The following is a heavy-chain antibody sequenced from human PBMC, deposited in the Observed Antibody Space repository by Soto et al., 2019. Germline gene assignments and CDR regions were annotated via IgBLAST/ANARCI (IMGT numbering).Heavy chain of an antibody. CDR1: GGSVSNSNYY. CDR3: VSQRTSVLTQAYFDY. CDR2: VYYRGRS. Sequence: SETLSLTCTVSGGSVSNSNYYRGWIRQSPGKGLEWIGSVYYRGRSYSKSSVKSRVTISVDTSKNQFSLNLNSVTASDTAVYFCVSQRTSVLTQAYFDYWGPGALVTVSS. J-gene: IGHJ4*02. D-gene: IGHD2-8*01. V-gene: IGHV4-39*01.